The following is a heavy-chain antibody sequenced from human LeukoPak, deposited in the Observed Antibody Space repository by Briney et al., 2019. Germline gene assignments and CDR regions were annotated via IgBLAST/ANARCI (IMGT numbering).Heavy chain of an antibody. CDR1: GFTFDDYA. CDR2: ISWNSGSI. D-gene: IGHD4-11*01. J-gene: IGHJ6*02. Sequence: GRSLRLSCAASGFTFDDYAMHWVRQAPGKGLEWVSGISWNSGSIGYADSVRGRFTISRDNAKNSLYLQMNSLRAEDTALYYCAKGIGSNYAGSYFGMDVWGQGTTVTVSS. CDR3: AKGIGSNYAGSYFGMDV. V-gene: IGHV3-9*01.